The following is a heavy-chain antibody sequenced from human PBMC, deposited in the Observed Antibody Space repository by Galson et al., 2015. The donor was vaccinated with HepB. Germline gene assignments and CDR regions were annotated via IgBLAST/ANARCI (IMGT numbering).Heavy chain of an antibody. V-gene: IGHV3-23*01. CDR1: GFTFSSYA. Sequence: SLRLSCAASGFTFSSYAMSWVRQAPGKGLEWVSAISGSGGSTYYADSVKGRFTISRDNSKNTLYLQMNSLRAEDTAVYYCAKVSDILTGHKWGNYFDYWGQGTLVTVSS. D-gene: IGHD3-9*01. J-gene: IGHJ4*02. CDR3: AKVSDILTGHKWGNYFDY. CDR2: ISGSGGST.